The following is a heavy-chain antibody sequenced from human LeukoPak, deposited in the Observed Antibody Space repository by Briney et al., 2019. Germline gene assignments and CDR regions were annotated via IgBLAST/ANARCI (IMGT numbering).Heavy chain of an antibody. CDR2: ISSSGSTI. V-gene: IGHV3-48*03. CDR1: GFTFSSYE. CDR3: ARDSYGDYPYYYYGMDV. D-gene: IGHD4-17*01. J-gene: IGHJ6*04. Sequence: GGSLRLSCAVSGFTFSSYEMNWVRQAPGKGLEWVSYISSSGSTIYYADSVKGRFTISRDNAKNSLYLQMNSLRAEDTAVYYCARDSYGDYPYYYYGMDVWGKGTTVTVSS.